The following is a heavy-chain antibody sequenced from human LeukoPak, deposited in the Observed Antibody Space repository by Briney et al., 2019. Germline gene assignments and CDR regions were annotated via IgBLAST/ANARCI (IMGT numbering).Heavy chain of an antibody. J-gene: IGHJ4*02. CDR3: ARVPHCSSTSCPIPRGYYFDY. CDR2: INSNSGGT. V-gene: IGHV1-2*02. Sequence: GASVKVSCKASGYTFTGYYMYWVRQAPGQGLEWMGWINSNSGGTNYAQKFQGRVTMTRDTSISTAYMELSRLTSDDTAVYYCARVPHCSSTSCPIPRGYYFDYWGQGTLVTVSS. CDR1: GYTFTGYY. D-gene: IGHD2-2*01.